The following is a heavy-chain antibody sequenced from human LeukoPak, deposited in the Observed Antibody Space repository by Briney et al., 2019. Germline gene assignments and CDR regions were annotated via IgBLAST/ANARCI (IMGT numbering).Heavy chain of an antibody. J-gene: IGHJ3*02. CDR2: IWYDGSNK. V-gene: IGHV3-33*01. Sequence: PGGSLRLSCAASGFTFSSYGMHWVRQAPGKGLEWVAVIWYDGSNKYYADSVKGRFTISRDNSKNTLYLQMNSLRAEDTAVYYCASIPAGGYYDSSGYYPDDAFDIWGQGTMVTVSS. CDR1: GFTFSSYG. CDR3: ASIPAGGYYDSSGYYPDDAFDI. D-gene: IGHD3-22*01.